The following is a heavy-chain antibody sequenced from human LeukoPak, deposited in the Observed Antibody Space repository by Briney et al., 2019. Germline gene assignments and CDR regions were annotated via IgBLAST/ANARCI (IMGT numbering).Heavy chain of an antibody. Sequence: ASETLSLTCIVSGGSISSYYWSWIRQPPGKGLEWIGYIYYSGSTNYNPSLKSRVTISVDTSKNQFSLKLSSVTAADTAVYYCARHRITMVRGVMDDAFDIWGQGTMVTVSS. CDR1: GGSISSYY. V-gene: IGHV4-59*08. J-gene: IGHJ3*02. D-gene: IGHD3-10*01. CDR3: ARHRITMVRGVMDDAFDI. CDR2: IYYSGST.